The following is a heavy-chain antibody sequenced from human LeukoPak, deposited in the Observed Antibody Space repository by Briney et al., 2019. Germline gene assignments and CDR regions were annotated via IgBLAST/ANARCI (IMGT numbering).Heavy chain of an antibody. CDR2: IIPIFGTA. CDR3: ARCYDLWSGYYRWFDP. D-gene: IGHD3-3*01. CDR1: GGTFSSYA. J-gene: IGHJ5*02. Sequence: GSSVKVSCKASGGTFSSYAISWVRQAPGQGLEWMGGIIPIFGTANYAQKFQGRVTITADESTSTAYMELSSLRSEDTAVYYCARCYDLWSGYYRWFDPWGQGTLVTVSS. V-gene: IGHV1-69*01.